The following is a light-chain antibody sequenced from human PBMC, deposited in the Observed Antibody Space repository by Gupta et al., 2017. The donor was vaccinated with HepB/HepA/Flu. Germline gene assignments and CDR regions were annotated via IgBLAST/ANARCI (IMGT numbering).Light chain of an antibody. CDR3: QQSYSTPYT. CDR1: QSLFFSSNGKTY. Sequence: DIVLTQSPDSLTVSLGEGDTIACKSSQSLFFSSNGKTYLAWYQQKPGHPPKLLISWASSREPGVPERFTGSGSGTQFALSITNLQAEDVATYYCQQSYSTPYTFGQGT. CDR2: WAS. J-gene: IGKJ2*01. V-gene: IGKV4-1*01.